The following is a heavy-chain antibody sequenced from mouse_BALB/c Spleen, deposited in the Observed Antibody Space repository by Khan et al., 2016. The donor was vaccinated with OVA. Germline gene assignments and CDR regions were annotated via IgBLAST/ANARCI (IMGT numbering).Heavy chain of an antibody. J-gene: IGHJ4*01. V-gene: IGHV3-2*02. Sequence: EVQLVESGPGLVKPSQSLSLTCTVTGYSITSDYAWNWIRQFPGNKLEWMGYISYSGSTNYNPSHKSRISITRDTSKNQFFLQLNSVTTEDTATYYCARDGSRYNYAMDYWGQGTSVTVSS. CDR2: ISYSGST. CDR1: GYSITSDYA. D-gene: IGHD2-3*01. CDR3: ARDGSRYNYAMDY.